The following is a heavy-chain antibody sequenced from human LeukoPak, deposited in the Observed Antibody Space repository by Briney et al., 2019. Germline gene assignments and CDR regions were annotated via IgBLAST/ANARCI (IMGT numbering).Heavy chain of an antibody. V-gene: IGHV3-23*01. Sequence: GGSLRLSCVASGFTFSSYAMTWVRQAPGKGLEWVSSSGDNTRYADSVKGRFTMSRDNSKNTLDLQMNGLRAEDTAVYYCAKSWRYYDTSNYYAFDIWGQGTMVTVSP. J-gene: IGHJ3*02. CDR2: SGDNT. D-gene: IGHD3-22*01. CDR3: AKSWRYYDTSNYYAFDI. CDR1: GFTFSSYA.